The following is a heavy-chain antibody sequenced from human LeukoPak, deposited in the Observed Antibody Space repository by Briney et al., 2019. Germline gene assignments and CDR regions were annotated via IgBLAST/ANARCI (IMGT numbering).Heavy chain of an antibody. CDR3: ARDREVVVVPQDMGWFDP. J-gene: IGHJ5*02. D-gene: IGHD2-2*01. CDR1: GYTITNNY. CDR2: ISAYNGNT. V-gene: IGHV1-18*04. Sequence: ASVKVSCKASGYTITNNYMHWVRQAPGQGLEWMGWISAYNGNTNYAQKLQGRVTMTTDTSTSTAYMELRSLRSDDTAVYYCARDREVVVVPQDMGWFDPWGQGTLVTVSS.